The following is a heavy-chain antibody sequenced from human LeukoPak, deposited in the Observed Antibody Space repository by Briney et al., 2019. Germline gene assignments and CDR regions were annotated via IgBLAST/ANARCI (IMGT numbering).Heavy chain of an antibody. Sequence: PSETLSLTCTVSGGSISSGGYSWSWIRQPPGKGLEWIGYIYHSGSTYYNPSLKSRVTISVDRSKNQFSLKLSSVTAADTAVYYCARGSLGVATTDNWFDPWGQGTLVTVSS. V-gene: IGHV4-30-2*01. CDR2: IYHSGST. D-gene: IGHD5-12*01. J-gene: IGHJ5*02. CDR3: ARGSLGVATTDNWFDP. CDR1: GGSISSGGYS.